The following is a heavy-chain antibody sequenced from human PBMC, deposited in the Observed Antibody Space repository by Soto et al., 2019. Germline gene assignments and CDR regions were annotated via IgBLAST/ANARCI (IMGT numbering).Heavy chain of an antibody. CDR3: ARSPLLRYFDWPLYYFDY. CDR1: GFTFSSYW. D-gene: IGHD3-9*01. J-gene: IGHJ4*02. CDR2: IKQDGSEK. Sequence: PGGSLRLSCAASGFTFSSYWMSWVRQAPGKGLEWVANIKQDGSEKYYVDSVKGRFTISRDNAKNSLYLQMNSLRAEDTAVYYCARSPLLRYFDWPLYYFDYWGQGTLVTVS. V-gene: IGHV3-7*01.